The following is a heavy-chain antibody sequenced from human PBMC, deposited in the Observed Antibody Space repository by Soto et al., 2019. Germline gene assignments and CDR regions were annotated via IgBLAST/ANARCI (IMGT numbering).Heavy chain of an antibody. Sequence: GASVKVSCKASGYTFTSYGISCVRQAPGQGLEWMGWISAYNGNTNYAQKLQGRVTMTTDTSTSTAYMELRSLRSDDTAVYYCARPRSGYYYDSSGYYLGYWGQGTLVTVSS. CDR2: ISAYNGNT. CDR3: ARPRSGYYYDSSGYYLGY. CDR1: GYTFTSYG. J-gene: IGHJ4*02. V-gene: IGHV1-18*01. D-gene: IGHD3-22*01.